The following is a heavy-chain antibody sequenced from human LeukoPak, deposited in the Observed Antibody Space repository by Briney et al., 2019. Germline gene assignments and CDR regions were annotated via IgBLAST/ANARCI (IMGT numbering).Heavy chain of an antibody. V-gene: IGHV3-23*01. Sequence: GGSLRLSCAASGFTFSSYAMSWVRQAPGKGLEWVSAISGSGDSTCYGDSVKGRFTISRDNSKNTLYLQMNSLRAEDTAVYYCVKTRPLDSSSWSHGDYWGQGTLVTVSS. J-gene: IGHJ4*02. D-gene: IGHD6-13*01. CDR2: ISGSGDST. CDR3: VKTRPLDSSSWSHGDY. CDR1: GFTFSSYA.